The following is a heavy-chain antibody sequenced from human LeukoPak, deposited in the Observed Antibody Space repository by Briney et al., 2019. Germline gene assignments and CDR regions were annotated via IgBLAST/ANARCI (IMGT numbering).Heavy chain of an antibody. CDR1: GGSISSGSYY. CDR3: ARAPTLYSSSWYEYFQH. Sequence: PSQTLSLTCTVSGGSISSGSYYWSWIRQPAGKGLEWIGRIYTSGSTNYNPSLKSRVTISVDTSKSQFSLKLSSVTAADTAVYYCARAPTLYSSSWYEYFQHWGQGTLVTVSS. V-gene: IGHV4-61*02. J-gene: IGHJ1*01. D-gene: IGHD6-13*01. CDR2: IYTSGST.